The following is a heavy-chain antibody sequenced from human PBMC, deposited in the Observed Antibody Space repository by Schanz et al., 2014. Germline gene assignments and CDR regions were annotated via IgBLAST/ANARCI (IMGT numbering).Heavy chain of an antibody. CDR2: IKSKTDGGTT. V-gene: IGHV3-15*01. CDR3: TTYCDGGCAIDN. Sequence: VQLVESGGGLAQPGGSLRLSCAASGFTFSDAWMTWVRQAPGKGLEWVGRIKSKTDGGTTDYAAPVKGRFTISRDDSKNTLFLQMNSLKTEDTAVYYCTTYCDGGCAIDNWGQGALVTVSS. D-gene: IGHD6-19*01. J-gene: IGHJ4*02. CDR1: GFTFSDAW.